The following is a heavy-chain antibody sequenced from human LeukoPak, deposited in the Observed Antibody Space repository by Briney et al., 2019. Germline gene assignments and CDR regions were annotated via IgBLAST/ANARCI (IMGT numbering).Heavy chain of an antibody. CDR2: IKQKGSEK. CDR3: ARDGWLVDY. CDR1: GFTSTIDW. D-gene: IGHD6-19*01. Sequence: PRRCLRPSCAPSGFTSTIDWTSWARQAPGGGLGWVANIKQKGSEKYYVDCVKGRFPIPRDNAQNSLYLQMNSLRAEFPAVYCWARDGWLVDYWGQGTLLSVSS. V-gene: IGHV3-7*05. J-gene: IGHJ4*02.